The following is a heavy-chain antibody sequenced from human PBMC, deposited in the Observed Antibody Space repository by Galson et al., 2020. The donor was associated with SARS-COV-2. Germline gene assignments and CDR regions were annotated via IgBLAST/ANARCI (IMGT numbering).Heavy chain of an antibody. V-gene: IGHV1-2*02. CDR1: GYTFTGNY. J-gene: IGHJ3*02. D-gene: IGHD6-19*01. Sequence: ASVKVPCKASGYTFTGNYMHWVRQAPGKGLEWMGWPNPNSGGTNYAQKFQGRSTMTRDTSISTAYMELSRLRSDDTAVYYCARDSSKGDSSGWWVLEAGAFDIWGQGTMVTVSS. CDR3: ARDSSKGDSSGWWVLEAGAFDI. CDR2: PNPNSGGT.